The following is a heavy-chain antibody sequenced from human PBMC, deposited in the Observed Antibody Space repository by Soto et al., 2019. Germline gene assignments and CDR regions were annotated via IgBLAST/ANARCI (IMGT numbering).Heavy chain of an antibody. J-gene: IGHJ4*02. V-gene: IGHV3-7*01. CDR3: ATRPPRGSYYDY. CDR1: GFTFSSYW. Sequence: PGGSLRLSCAASGFTFSSYWVSWVRQAPGKGLEWVANIKQDGSEKYYVDSVKGRFTISRDNAKNSLYLQMNSLRAEDTAVYYCATRPPRGSYYDYWGQGTLVTVSS. D-gene: IGHD1-26*01. CDR2: IKQDGSEK.